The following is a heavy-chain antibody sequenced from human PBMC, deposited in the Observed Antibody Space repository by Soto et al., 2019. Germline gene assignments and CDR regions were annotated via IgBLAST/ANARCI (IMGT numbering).Heavy chain of an antibody. Sequence: QLQLQESGPGLVNPSETLSLTCSVSGGSIISSSYYWAWIRQPPGKGLEWIATIYYTGSTYYNASRKSRVTISVDTSKNQFSLKVNSMTAADTAVYYCARLNKPGWFDPWGQGTLVTVSS. CDR2: IYYTGST. J-gene: IGHJ5*02. V-gene: IGHV4-39*01. CDR1: GGSIISSSYY. CDR3: ARLNKPGWFDP.